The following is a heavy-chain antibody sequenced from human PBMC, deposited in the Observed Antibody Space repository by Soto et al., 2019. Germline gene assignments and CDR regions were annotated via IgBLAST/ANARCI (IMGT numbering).Heavy chain of an antibody. J-gene: IGHJ4*02. CDR1: GFTFSSYA. V-gene: IGHV3-23*01. CDR3: AKNDLFRIAVAGTYFDY. Sequence: EVQLLESGGGLVQPGGSLRLSCAASGFTFSSYAMSWVRQAPGKGLECVSAISGSGGSTYYADSVKGRFTISRDNSKNTLYLQMNSLRAEDTAVYYCAKNDLFRIAVAGTYFDYWGQGTLVTVSS. D-gene: IGHD6-19*01. CDR2: ISGSGGST.